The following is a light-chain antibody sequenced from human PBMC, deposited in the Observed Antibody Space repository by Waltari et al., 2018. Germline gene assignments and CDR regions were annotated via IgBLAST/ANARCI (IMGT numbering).Light chain of an antibody. CDR1: QNVDRY. V-gene: IGKV1-39*01. CDR2: GAS. Sequence: TQMTQSPSSLSASVGDRVSIPCRASQNVDRYLNWSQQKPGTAPRLLVSGASSLQSGVPSRFSGGGSGTDFTLTISGLEPEDFASYYCQQTSSTPFTFGGGTNVEIK. J-gene: IGKJ4*01. CDR3: QQTSSTPFT.